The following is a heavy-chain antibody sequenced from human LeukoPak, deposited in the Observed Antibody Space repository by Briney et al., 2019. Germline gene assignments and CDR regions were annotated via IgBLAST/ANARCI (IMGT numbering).Heavy chain of an antibody. D-gene: IGHD3-22*01. J-gene: IGHJ4*02. V-gene: IGHV3-74*01. CDR3: AKGRRYYDSSGYDY. CDR2: INSDGSST. CDR1: GFTFSSYW. Sequence: GGSLRLSCAASGFTFSSYWMHWVRQAPGKGLVWVSRINSDGSSTSYADSVKGRFTISRDNAKNSLYLQMNSLRAEDTALYYCAKGRRYYDSSGYDYWGQGTLVTVSS.